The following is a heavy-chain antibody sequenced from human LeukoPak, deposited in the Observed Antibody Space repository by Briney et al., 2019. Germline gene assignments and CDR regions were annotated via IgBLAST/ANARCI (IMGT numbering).Heavy chain of an antibody. Sequence: GASVKVSCKASGGTFISYAISWVRQAPGQGLEWMGGIIPIFGTANYAQKFQGRVTITADESTSTAYMELSSLRSEDTAVYYCARVLGYSSGSYYFDYWGQGTLVTVSS. D-gene: IGHD6-19*01. J-gene: IGHJ4*02. V-gene: IGHV1-69*13. CDR1: GGTFISYA. CDR3: ARVLGYSSGSYYFDY. CDR2: IIPIFGTA.